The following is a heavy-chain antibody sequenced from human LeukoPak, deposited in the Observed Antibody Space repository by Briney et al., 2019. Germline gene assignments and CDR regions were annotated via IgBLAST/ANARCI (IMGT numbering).Heavy chain of an antibody. CDR2: INPYSGDT. V-gene: IGHV1-2*02. D-gene: IGHD3-22*01. J-gene: IGHJ4*02. CDR1: GYTFSGYY. Sequence: ASVKVSCKASGYTFSGYYMHWVRQAPGQGLEWMGWINPYSGDTHYAQTFQGRVTVTRDTSINTAYMELSRLRSGDTAVYYCARGTSTFYYYDSSGYMVYWGQGTLVTVSS. CDR3: ARGTSTFYYYDSSGYMVY.